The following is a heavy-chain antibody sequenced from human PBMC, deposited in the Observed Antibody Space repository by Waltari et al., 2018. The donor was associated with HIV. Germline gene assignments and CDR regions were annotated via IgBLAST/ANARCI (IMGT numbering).Heavy chain of an antibody. CDR3: ARLRWDASFYYGLDV. J-gene: IGHJ6*02. CDR1: GGSFSGYY. Sequence: QVQLQQWGAGLLKPSETLSLTSAAYGGSFSGYYWTWTRQPPGKGLQWIAEIYHSGAANYNPSLKSRVTISVDTSKNQFSLKLRSVTAADTAVYYCARLRWDASFYYGLDVWGQGTTVTVSS. V-gene: IGHV4-34*02. CDR2: IYHSGAA. D-gene: IGHD4-17*01.